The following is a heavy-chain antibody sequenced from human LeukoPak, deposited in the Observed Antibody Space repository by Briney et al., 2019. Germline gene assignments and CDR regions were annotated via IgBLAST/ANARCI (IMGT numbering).Heavy chain of an antibody. CDR1: GYTFTSYG. V-gene: IGHV1-18*01. D-gene: IGHD2-15*01. Sequence: ASVKVSCKASGYTFTSYGISWVRQAPGQGLEWMGWISAYNGNTNYAQKLQGRVTVTTDTSTSTAYMELRSLRSDDTAVYYCARDRRYCSGGSCYSVSVYYYYYGMDVWGQGTTVTVSS. J-gene: IGHJ6*02. CDR3: ARDRRYCSGGSCYSVSVYYYYYGMDV. CDR2: ISAYNGNT.